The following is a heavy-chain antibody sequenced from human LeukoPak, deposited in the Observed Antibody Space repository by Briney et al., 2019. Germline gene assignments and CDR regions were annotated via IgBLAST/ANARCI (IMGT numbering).Heavy chain of an antibody. CDR2: ISYDGSKK. J-gene: IGHJ4*02. V-gene: IGHV3-30*18. CDR1: GVTFSSYG. D-gene: IGHD1-20*01. Sequence: GGSLRPSCEASGVTFSSYGMHWVREAPGKGLEWWAVISYDGSKKYYADSVKGRFTISRDNSKNTLYLQMNSLRAEDTAVYYCAKVGYNWGDFDYWGQGTLVTVSS. CDR3: AKVGYNWGDFDY.